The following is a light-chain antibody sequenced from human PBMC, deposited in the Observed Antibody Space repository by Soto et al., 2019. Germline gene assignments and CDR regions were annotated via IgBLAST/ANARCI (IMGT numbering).Light chain of an antibody. CDR1: QAVSHF. CDR3: QKYNTGPLT. CDR2: AAS. J-gene: IGKJ1*01. V-gene: IGKV1-27*01. Sequence: DIQLTQSPSSLSSSVGDRVTITCQASQAVSHFLAWYQQKPGKVPKLLIYAASIWHSGVPPRFSGSGSGADFTLTISSLEPEDFAPYYCQKYNTGPLTFGEGTKVEV.